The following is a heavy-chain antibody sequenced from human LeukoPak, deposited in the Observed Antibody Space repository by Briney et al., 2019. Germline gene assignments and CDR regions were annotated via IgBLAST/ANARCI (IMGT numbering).Heavy chain of an antibody. J-gene: IGHJ4*02. V-gene: IGHV3-48*01. Sequence: GGSLRLSCAASGFTFSSYSMNWVRQAPGKGLEWVSYISSSSSTIHYADSVKGRFTISRDNAKNSLYLQMNSLRAEDTAVYYCAKRIATAGKHYFDNWGQGTLVTVSS. D-gene: IGHD6-13*01. CDR3: AKRIATAGKHYFDN. CDR1: GFTFSSYS. CDR2: ISSSSSTI.